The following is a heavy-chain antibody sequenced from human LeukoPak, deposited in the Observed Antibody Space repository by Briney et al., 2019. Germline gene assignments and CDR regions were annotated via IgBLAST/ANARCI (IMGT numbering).Heavy chain of an antibody. CDR1: GFTFSSYS. Sequence: PGGSLRLSCAASGFTFSSYSMNWVRQAPGKGLEWVSYISSSSSTIYYADSVKGRFTISRDNSKNTLYLQMNSLRAEDTAVYYCAKDKVDSSGYYYYWGQGTLVTVSS. D-gene: IGHD3-22*01. CDR2: ISSSSSTI. CDR3: AKDKVDSSGYYYY. J-gene: IGHJ4*02. V-gene: IGHV3-48*01.